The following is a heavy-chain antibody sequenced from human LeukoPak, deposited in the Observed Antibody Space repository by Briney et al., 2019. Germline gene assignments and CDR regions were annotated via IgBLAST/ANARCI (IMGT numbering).Heavy chain of an antibody. D-gene: IGHD3-10*01. CDR3: ARDAESGAFDI. CDR2: ISYDGSNK. V-gene: IGHV3-30-3*01. CDR1: GFTFSSYA. J-gene: IGHJ3*02. Sequence: GGSLRLSCAASGFTFSSYAMHWVRQAPGKGLEWVAVISYDGSNKYYADSVKGRFTISRDNSKNTLYLQMNSLRAEDTAVYYCARDAESGAFDIWAKGQWSPSLQ.